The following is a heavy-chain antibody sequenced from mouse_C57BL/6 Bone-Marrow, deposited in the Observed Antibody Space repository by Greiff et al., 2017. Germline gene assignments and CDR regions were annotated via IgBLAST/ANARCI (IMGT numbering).Heavy chain of an antibody. V-gene: IGHV1-53*01. CDR3: ARTPPITTVVAPLGY. J-gene: IGHJ2*01. CDR1: GYTFTSYW. CDR2: INPSNGGT. Sequence: VQLQQPGAELVKPGASVKVSCKASGYTFTSYWMHWVKQRPGQGLEWIGNINPSNGGTNYNEKFKSKATLTVDKSSSTAYMQLSSLTSEDSAVYYCARTPPITTVVAPLGYWGQGTTLTVSS. D-gene: IGHD1-1*01.